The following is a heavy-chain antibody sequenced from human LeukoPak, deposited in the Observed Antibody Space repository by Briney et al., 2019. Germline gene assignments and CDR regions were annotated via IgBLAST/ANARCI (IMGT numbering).Heavy chain of an antibody. V-gene: IGHV3-48*03. D-gene: IGHD3-22*01. CDR3: TPLGYHLDS. CDR2: MSGTDTTR. CDR1: GFAFSAYE. J-gene: IGHJ4*02. Sequence: PGGSLRLSCVASGFAFSAYEMNWVRQAPGKGLEWVAYMSGTDTTRYYADSVRGRFTISRDNAKNSLYLQMSSLRVEDTALYYCTPLGYHLDSWGQGTPVTVSS.